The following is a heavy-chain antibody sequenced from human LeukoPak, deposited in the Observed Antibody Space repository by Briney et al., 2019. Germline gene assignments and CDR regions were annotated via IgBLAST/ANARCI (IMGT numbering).Heavy chain of an antibody. CDR2: ISSSSTTI. CDR3: ASGLCSITGCPPEDY. CDR1: GFSFSSYS. V-gene: IGHV3-48*01. Sequence: SGGSLRLSCAASGFSFSSYSINWVRQAPGKGLEWVSHISSSSTTIYYADSVKGRFTISRDNAKNSLYLQMNSLRAEDTAVYYCASGLCSITGCPPEDYWGQGTLVTVSS. J-gene: IGHJ4*02. D-gene: IGHD2-2*01.